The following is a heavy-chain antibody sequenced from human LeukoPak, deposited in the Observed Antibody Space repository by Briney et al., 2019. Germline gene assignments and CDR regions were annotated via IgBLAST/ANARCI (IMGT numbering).Heavy chain of an antibody. D-gene: IGHD3-10*01. Sequence: GRSLRLSCAASGFTFSSYGMHWVRQAPGKGLEWVAVISYDGSNKYYADSVKGRFTISRDNSKNTLYLQMNSLRAEDTAVYYCARDDPYGSGSYPNYWGQGTLVTVSS. CDR3: ARDDPYGSGSYPNY. CDR2: ISYDGSNK. V-gene: IGHV3-30*03. CDR1: GFTFSSYG. J-gene: IGHJ4*02.